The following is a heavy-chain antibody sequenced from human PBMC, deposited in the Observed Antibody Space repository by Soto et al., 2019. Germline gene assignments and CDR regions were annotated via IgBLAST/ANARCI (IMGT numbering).Heavy chain of an antibody. CDR2: IYSGGST. D-gene: IGHD3-3*01. V-gene: IGHV3-66*01. CDR3: AREESGFWSGYYSHGWFDP. J-gene: IGHJ5*02. CDR1: GFTVSSNY. Sequence: GGSLRLSCAASGFTVSSNYISWVRQAPGKGLEWVSVIYSGGSTYYADSVKGRFTISRDNSKNTLYLQMNSLRAEDTAVYYCAREESGFWSGYYSHGWFDPWGQGTLVTVSS.